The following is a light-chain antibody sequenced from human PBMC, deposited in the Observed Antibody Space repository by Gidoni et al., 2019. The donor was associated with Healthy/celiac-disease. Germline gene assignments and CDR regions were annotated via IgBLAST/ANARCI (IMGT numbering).Light chain of an antibody. CDR3: NSRDSSGNHLGV. J-gene: IGLJ2*01. V-gene: IGLV3-19*01. CDR2: GKN. CDR1: SLRSYY. Sequence: SAVSVALGQTVRITCQGDSLRSYYASWYQQKPGQAPVLVIYGKNNRPSGIPDRFSGSSSGNTASLTTTGAQAEDEADYYCNSRDSSGNHLGVFGGGTKLTVL.